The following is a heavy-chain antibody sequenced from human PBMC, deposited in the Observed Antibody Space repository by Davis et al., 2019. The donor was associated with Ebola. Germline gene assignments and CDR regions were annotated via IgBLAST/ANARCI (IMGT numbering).Heavy chain of an antibody. D-gene: IGHD5-12*01. J-gene: IGHJ3*02. Sequence: ASVTVSCMASAYPFTDYFLHWMRQAPGQGLEWMGMINPNDGRTIYAQKFQGRVTVTRDTSTTTVYMDLSSLRSEDTALYYCTTPGGQDSGYDVFDIWGQGTMVTVSS. CDR2: INPNDGRT. V-gene: IGHV1-46*03. CDR3: TTPGGQDSGYDVFDI. CDR1: AYPFTDYF.